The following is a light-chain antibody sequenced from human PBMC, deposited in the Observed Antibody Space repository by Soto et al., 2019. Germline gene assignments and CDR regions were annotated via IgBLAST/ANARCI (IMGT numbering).Light chain of an antibody. Sequence: QSVLTQPPSVYGAPGQRVTISCTGSSSNIGAGYDVHWYQQLPGTAPKLLIYGNSNRPSGVPDRFSGSKSGTSVSLAITGLQAEDEADYYCQSYDSSLSGYVFGTGTKLTVL. CDR2: GNS. CDR1: SSNIGAGYD. V-gene: IGLV1-40*01. CDR3: QSYDSSLSGYV. J-gene: IGLJ1*01.